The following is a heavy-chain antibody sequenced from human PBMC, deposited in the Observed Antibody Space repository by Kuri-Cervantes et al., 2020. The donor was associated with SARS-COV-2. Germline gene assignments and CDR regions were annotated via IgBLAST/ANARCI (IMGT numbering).Heavy chain of an antibody. J-gene: IGHJ4*02. CDR3: ASDYDFWSGYYTGLFDY. CDR1: GYTFTGYF. Sequence: ASVKVSCKASGYTFTGYFMHWVRQAPGKGLEWMGWINPNSGGTNYAQKFQGRVTMTRDTSISTVYMELSGLRSDDTAVYYCASDYDFWSGYYTGLFDYWGQGTLVTVSS. D-gene: IGHD3-3*01. CDR2: INPNSGGT. V-gene: IGHV1-2*02.